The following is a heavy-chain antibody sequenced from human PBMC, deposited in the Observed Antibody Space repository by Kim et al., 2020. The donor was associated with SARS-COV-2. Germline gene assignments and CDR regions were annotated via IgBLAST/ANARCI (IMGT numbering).Heavy chain of an antibody. V-gene: IGHV4-39*01. CDR1: GGSISSSSYY. CDR2: IYYSGST. CDR3: ARQKRGGELYYYDSSGYQTFDY. Sequence: SETLSLTCTVSGGSISSSSYYWGWIRQPPGKGLEWIGSIYYSGSTYYNPSLKSRVTISVDTSKNQFSLKLSSVTAADTAVYYCARQKRGGELYYYDSSGYQTFDYWGQGTLVTVSS. J-gene: IGHJ4*02. D-gene: IGHD3-22*01.